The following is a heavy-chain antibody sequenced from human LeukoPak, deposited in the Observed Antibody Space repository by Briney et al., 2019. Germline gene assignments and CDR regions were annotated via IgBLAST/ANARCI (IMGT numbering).Heavy chain of an antibody. D-gene: IGHD1-1*01. J-gene: IGHJ4*02. V-gene: IGHV4-61*02. CDR1: VGSISSGSYY. CDR2: IYTSGST. Sequence: SETLSLTCTVSVGSISSGSYYWSWIRQPAVKGLEWIGRIYTSGSTNYNPSLKSRVTISVDTAKNQFSLKLISVTAADTAVYYCARDSPNGFDYWGQGTLVTVSS. CDR3: ARDSPNGFDY.